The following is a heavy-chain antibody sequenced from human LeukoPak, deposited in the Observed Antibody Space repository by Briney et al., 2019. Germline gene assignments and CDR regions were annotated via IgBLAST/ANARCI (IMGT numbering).Heavy chain of an antibody. Sequence: GESLKISCKGSGYSFTTYWIGWVRQMPGKGLEWMGIIYPGNSDTRYSPSFQGQVTISADKSVSTAYLQWSSLKASDTAMYYCARLGGLAYCGGDCYKYGMDVWGQGTTVTVSS. J-gene: IGHJ6*02. CDR2: IYPGNSDT. V-gene: IGHV5-51*01. CDR1: GYSFTTYW. D-gene: IGHD2-21*01. CDR3: ARLGGLAYCGGDCYKYGMDV.